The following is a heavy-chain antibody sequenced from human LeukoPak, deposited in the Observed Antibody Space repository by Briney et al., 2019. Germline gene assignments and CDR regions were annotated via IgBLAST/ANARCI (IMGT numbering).Heavy chain of an antibody. CDR1: GFTFRDHY. V-gene: IGHV3-72*01. Sequence: PGGSLRLSCAASGFTFRDHYMVWVPQAPGRGLEWVGRTRNKANSYTTEYAASVKGRFTISRDDSKNSLYLQMDSLKTEDTAVYYCAREVAAAGRAFDIWGQGTMVTVSS. CDR3: AREVAAAGRAFDI. D-gene: IGHD6-13*01. CDR2: TRNKANSYTT. J-gene: IGHJ3*02.